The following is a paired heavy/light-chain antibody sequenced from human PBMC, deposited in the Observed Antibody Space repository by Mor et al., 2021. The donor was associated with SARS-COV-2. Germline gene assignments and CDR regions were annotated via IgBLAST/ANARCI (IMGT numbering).Heavy chain of an antibody. D-gene: IGHD3-10*01. CDR2: IIPILGIA. CDR1: GGTFSSYA. Sequence: QVQLVQSGAEVKKPGSSVKVSCKASGGTFSSYAISWVRQAPGQGLEWMGRIIPILGIANYAQKFQGRVTITADKSTSTAYMELSSLRSEDTAVYYCARDHGGRITMVRGVIIEPYYFDYWGQGTLVTVSS. J-gene: IGHJ4*02. V-gene: IGHV1-69*04. CDR3: ARDHGGRITMVRGVIIEPYYFDY.
Light chain of an antibody. J-gene: IGKJ4*01. Sequence: DIQMTQSPSSLSASVGDRVTITCQASQDISNYLNWYQQKPGKAPKLLIYDASNLETGVPSRFSGSGSGTDFTFTISSLQPEDIATYYCQQYDNLPTFGGGTKVEIK. CDR3: QQYDNLPT. CDR2: DAS. CDR1: QDISNY. V-gene: IGKV1-33*01.